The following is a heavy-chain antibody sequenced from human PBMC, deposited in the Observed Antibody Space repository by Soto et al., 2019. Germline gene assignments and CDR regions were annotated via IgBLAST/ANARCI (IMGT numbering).Heavy chain of an antibody. CDR2: LTRSGTT. V-gene: IGHV3-23*01. Sequence: PXXSLRLCYAASGFTFSNYAMRWVPQAPGKGLEWVSTLTRSGTTPYADSMKGRFTISRDNFNNTLYLQLNSLRPEDTAVYHCVQGASTAHQPLDSWGQGVLVTVSS. CDR3: VQGASTAHQPLDS. CDR1: GFTFSNYA. D-gene: IGHD1-26*01. J-gene: IGHJ4*02.